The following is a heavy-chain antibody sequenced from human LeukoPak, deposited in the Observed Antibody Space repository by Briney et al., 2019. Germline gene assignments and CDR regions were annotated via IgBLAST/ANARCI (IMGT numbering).Heavy chain of an antibody. CDR2: INHSGST. D-gene: IGHD6-13*01. CDR3: ARVSSSWAVLDY. J-gene: IGHJ4*02. CDR1: GGSISSGDYY. V-gene: IGHV4-39*07. Sequence: SETLSLTCTVSGGSISSGDYYWSWIRQPPGKGLEWIGEINHSGSTNYNPSLKSRVTISVDTSKNQFSLKLSSVTAADTAVYYCARVSSSWAVLDYWGQGTLVTVSS.